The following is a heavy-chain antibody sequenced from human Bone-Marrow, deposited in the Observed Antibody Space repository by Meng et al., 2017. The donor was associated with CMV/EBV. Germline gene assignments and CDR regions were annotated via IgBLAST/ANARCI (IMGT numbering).Heavy chain of an antibody. Sequence: GESLKISCAASGFTVSSNYMSWVRQAPGKGLEWVSVIYSGGSTYYADSVKGRFTISRDNSKNTLYLQMNSLRAEDTAVYYCARVECRSISCPASFDNWGQGTRVTVYS. CDR2: IYSGGST. D-gene: IGHD2-2*01. V-gene: IGHV3-53*01. CDR3: ARVECRSISCPASFDN. J-gene: IGHJ4*02. CDR1: GFTVSSNY.